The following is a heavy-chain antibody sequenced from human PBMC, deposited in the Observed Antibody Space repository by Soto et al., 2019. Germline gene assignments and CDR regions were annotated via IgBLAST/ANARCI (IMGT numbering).Heavy chain of an antibody. CDR2: TYYRSKWYN. J-gene: IGHJ4*02. CDR1: GDSVSSNSAA. Sequence: SQTLSLTCAISGDSVSSNSAAWNWIRHSPSRGLEWLGRTYYRSKWYNDYAVSVKSRITNKPDTSKNQFSLQLNSVTPEDTAVYYCARVNSSSWYEELDYWGQGTLVTVSS. D-gene: IGHD6-13*01. V-gene: IGHV6-1*01. CDR3: ARVNSSSWYEELDY.